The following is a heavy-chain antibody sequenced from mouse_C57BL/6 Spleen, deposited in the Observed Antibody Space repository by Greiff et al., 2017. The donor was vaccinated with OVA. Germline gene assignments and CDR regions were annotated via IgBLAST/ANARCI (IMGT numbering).Heavy chain of an antibody. CDR1: GFSFTTYA. CDR2: IRRKSNNSAT. J-gene: IGHJ1*03. Sequence: EVQLVQSGAGLVQPKASLKLSCAASGFSFTTYAMNWVRQAPGQGLEWVACIRRKSNNSATYYADSVKDRFTISRNDSESMLYLQMNNLITEDAAMYYGVRPYFDVGGTGTTLTASS. V-gene: IGHV10-1*01. CDR3: VRPYFDV.